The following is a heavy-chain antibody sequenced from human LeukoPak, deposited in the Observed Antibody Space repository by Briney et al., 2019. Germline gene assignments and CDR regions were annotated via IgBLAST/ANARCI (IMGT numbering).Heavy chain of an antibody. CDR2: ISAYNGNT. V-gene: IGHV1-18*01. D-gene: IGHD1-26*01. CDR3: ARDPLVGATKVDAFDI. CDR1: GYTFTSYG. Sequence: GASVKVSCKASGYTFTSYGISWVRQAPGQGLEWMGWISAYNGNTNYAQKLQGRVTMTTDTSTGTAYMELRSLRSDDTAVYYCARDPLVGATKVDAFDIWGQGTMVTVSS. J-gene: IGHJ3*02.